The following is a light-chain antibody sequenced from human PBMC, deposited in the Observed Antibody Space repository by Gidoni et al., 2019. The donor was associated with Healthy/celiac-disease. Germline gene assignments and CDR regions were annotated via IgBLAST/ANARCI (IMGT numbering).Light chain of an antibody. J-gene: IGKJ2*01. V-gene: IGKV1-9*01. CDR3: QQLNSYPRT. CDR1: QGISSY. Sequence: DIQSTHSSSFLSASEGDRVTITCRASQGISSYIAWYQQKPGKAPKLLNYAAATLQSEVPSRFSGSGSGTEFTLTISSLQPEDFATYYCQQLNSYPRTFGQGTKLEIK. CDR2: AAA.